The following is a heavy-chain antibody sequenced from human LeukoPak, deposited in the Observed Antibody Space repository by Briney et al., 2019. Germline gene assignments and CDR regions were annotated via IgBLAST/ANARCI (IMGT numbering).Heavy chain of an antibody. D-gene: IGHD6-13*01. J-gene: IGHJ5*02. CDR1: GFTFSDYY. CDR3: ARDLSSSWDNWFDP. V-gene: IGHV3-11*05. CDR2: ISSSSSYT. Sequence: PGGSLRPSCATSGFTFSDYYMSWIRQAPGKGLEWVSYISSSSSYTNYADSVKGRFTISRDNAKNSLYLQMNSLRAEDTAVYYCARDLSSSWDNWFDPWGQGTLVTVSS.